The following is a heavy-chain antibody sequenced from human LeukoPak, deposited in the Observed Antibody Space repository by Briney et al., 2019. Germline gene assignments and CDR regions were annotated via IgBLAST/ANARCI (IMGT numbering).Heavy chain of an antibody. CDR3: AKSLITAAPDWYFDL. CDR2: INPGSGGT. Sequence: ASVKVSCKASGYTFTDFYMHRVRQAPGQGLEWMGWINPGSGGTKYAQKFQGRVTMIRDTSISTAYMELTRLRSDDTAVYYCAKSLITAAPDWYFDLWGRGTLVSVSS. J-gene: IGHJ2*01. V-gene: IGHV1-2*02. D-gene: IGHD3-22*01. CDR1: GYTFTDFY.